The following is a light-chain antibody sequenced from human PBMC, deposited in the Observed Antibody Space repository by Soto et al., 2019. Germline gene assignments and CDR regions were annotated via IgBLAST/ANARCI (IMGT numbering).Light chain of an antibody. CDR3: QQRSNWRIT. CDR1: QSIGTY. CDR2: DAS. V-gene: IGKV3-11*01. J-gene: IGKJ5*01. Sequence: DIVLSQSPATLSLSPGERATLSCRASQSIGTYLAWYQQKPGQAPRLLIYDASNRATGTPARFSGSGSGTDFTLTISSLEPEDFAVYYCQQRSNWRITFGQGTRLDIK.